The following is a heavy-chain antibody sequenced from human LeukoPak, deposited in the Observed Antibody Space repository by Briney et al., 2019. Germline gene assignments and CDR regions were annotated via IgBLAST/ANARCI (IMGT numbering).Heavy chain of an antibody. J-gene: IGHJ4*02. D-gene: IGHD3-10*01. CDR2: INTDGSST. CDR3: ARDYRYYYGSGSSSLFDY. CDR1: GFTFSSYW. V-gene: IGHV3-74*01. Sequence: GGSLRLSCAASGFTFSSYWMHWVRQAPGKGLVWVSRINTDGSSTSYADSVKGRFTISRDNAKNTLYLQMNSLRAEDTAVYYCARDYRYYYGSGSSSLFDYWGQGTLVTVSS.